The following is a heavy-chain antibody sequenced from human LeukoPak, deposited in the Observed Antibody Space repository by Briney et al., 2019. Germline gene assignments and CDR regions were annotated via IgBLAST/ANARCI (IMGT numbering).Heavy chain of an antibody. D-gene: IGHD6-13*01. V-gene: IGHV4-38-2*02. Sequence: SETLSLTCTVSGYSISSGYYWGWIRQPPGKGLEWIGNIYSTGSTYYNPSLKSRVTISVDTSKNQFSLKVSSVNAADTAVYYCARAYSSSWYWNWFDPWGQGTLVTVSS. CDR1: GYSISSGYY. CDR3: ARAYSSSWYWNWFDP. CDR2: IYSTGST. J-gene: IGHJ5*02.